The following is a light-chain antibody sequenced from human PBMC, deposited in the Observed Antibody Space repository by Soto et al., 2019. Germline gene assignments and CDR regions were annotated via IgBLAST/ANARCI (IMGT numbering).Light chain of an antibody. CDR1: QSVSSN. Sequence: EIVMTQSPATLSVSPGERATVSCRASQSVSSNLAWYQQKPGQAPRLLLYGASTRATGIPARFSGSGSGTEFTLTISSLQSEDFAVYYCQQYNKWPKMFGQGTKVDIK. V-gene: IGKV3-15*01. CDR3: QQYNKWPKM. J-gene: IGKJ1*01. CDR2: GAS.